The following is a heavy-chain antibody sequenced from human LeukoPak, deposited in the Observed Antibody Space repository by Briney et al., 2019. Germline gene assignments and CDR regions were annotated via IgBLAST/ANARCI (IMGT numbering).Heavy chain of an antibody. D-gene: IGHD3-10*01. V-gene: IGHV3-7*01. CDR2: INQDASEK. CDR1: GLTFSGYW. Sequence: QAGGSLRLSCTVTGLTFSGYWVTWVRQAPGKGLEWVANINQDASEKYYVESVKGRFAISRDNAKDSLYLQMNSLRAEDTAVYYCASYYYGSGTSFGYWGQGTLVTVSS. CDR3: ASYYYGSGTSFGY. J-gene: IGHJ4*02.